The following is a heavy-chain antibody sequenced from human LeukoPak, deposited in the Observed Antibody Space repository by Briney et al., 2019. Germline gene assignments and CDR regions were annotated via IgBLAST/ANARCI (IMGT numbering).Heavy chain of an antibody. D-gene: IGHD4-11*01. CDR2: IYPSGST. J-gene: IGHJ4*02. CDR3: AKSYFDYSTYYSYYFNL. V-gene: IGHV4-4*09. CDR1: GGSISSHY. Sequence: SETLSLTCTVSGGSISSHYWSWIRQPPGRGLEWIGYIYPSGSTNYHPSLKSRVTISVDTSKNHFALNLSSVTAADTAVYYCAKSYFDYSTYYSYYFNLWGQGALVTVSS.